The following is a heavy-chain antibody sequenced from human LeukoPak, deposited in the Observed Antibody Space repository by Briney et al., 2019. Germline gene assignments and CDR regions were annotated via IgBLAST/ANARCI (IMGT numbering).Heavy chain of an antibody. J-gene: IGHJ4*02. D-gene: IGHD6-19*01. CDR1: GFTFSTYY. Sequence: GGSLRLSCAASGFTFSTYYMNWARQAPGKGLEWVSSISSSTTYIYYADSVKGRFTISRDNAKNSLYLQMNSLRAEDTAVYYCARVQRGIAVALDYWGQGILATVSS. CDR2: ISSSTTYI. CDR3: ARVQRGIAVALDY. V-gene: IGHV3-21*01.